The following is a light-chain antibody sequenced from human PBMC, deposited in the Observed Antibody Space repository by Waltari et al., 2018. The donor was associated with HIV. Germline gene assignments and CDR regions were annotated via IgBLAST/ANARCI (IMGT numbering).Light chain of an antibody. V-gene: IGKV1-9*01. CDR2: GAS. Sequence: DIQLTQSPPFLSASPGDRVSIACRANQTISTYLAWYQQKPGKPPKLLLYGASILQTGVPSRFTGRGSGTEFHLTITSLQPEDFATYYCQQVNSYPLTFGRGTKVEVK. J-gene: IGKJ4*01. CDR1: QTISTY. CDR3: QQVNSYPLT.